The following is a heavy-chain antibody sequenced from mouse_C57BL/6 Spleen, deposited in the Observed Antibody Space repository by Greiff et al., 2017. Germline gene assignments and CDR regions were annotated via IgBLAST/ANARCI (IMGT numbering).Heavy chain of an antibody. D-gene: IGHD2-5*01. CDR1: GFTFSDYG. Sequence: DVMLVESGGGLVKPGGSLKLSCAASGFTFSDYGMHWVRQAPEKGLEWVAYISSGSSTIYYADKVKGRFTISRDNAKNTLFLQMTSLRSEDTAMYYCARTYSNYEAMDYWGQGTSVTVSS. J-gene: IGHJ4*01. CDR3: ARTYSNYEAMDY. V-gene: IGHV5-17*01. CDR2: ISSGSSTI.